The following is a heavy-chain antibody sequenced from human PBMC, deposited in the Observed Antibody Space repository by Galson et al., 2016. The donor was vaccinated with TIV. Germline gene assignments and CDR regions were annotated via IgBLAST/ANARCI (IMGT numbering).Heavy chain of an antibody. Sequence: SLRLSCAASGFTFSRFGMHWVRQARGKGLEWVSTISSSGRFVYYADSLKGRFTISRDSATSSLHLQMNSLRAEDSGIYYCARVRGDGEYSYGAFVYWGQGTLVTVSS. J-gene: IGHJ4*02. CDR1: GFTFSRFG. CDR3: ARVRGDGEYSYGAFVY. CDR2: ISSSGRFV. D-gene: IGHD2/OR15-2a*01. V-gene: IGHV3-21*01.